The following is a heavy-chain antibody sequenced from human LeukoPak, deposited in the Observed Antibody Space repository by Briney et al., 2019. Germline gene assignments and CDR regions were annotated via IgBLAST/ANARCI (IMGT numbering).Heavy chain of an antibody. V-gene: IGHV4-39*01. J-gene: IGHJ4*02. CDR1: GVSISSSYSY. D-gene: IGHD3/OR15-3a*01. Sequence: SETLSLTCTVSGVSISSSYSYWGWLRQPPGIGLEWIGSIYYTGNTYYNASLKSQVSISIDTSKNKLSLKLTSVTAADTAVYYCARQTGSGLFILPGGQGTLVTVSS. CDR3: ARQTGSGLFILP. CDR2: IYYTGNT.